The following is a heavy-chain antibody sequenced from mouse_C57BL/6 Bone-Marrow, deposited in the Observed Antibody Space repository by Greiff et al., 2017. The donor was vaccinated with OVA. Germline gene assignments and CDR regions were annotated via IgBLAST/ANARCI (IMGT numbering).Heavy chain of an antibody. V-gene: IGHV1-81*01. CDR3: ARYSFYYYAMDY. CDR1: GYTFTRYG. CDR2: IYPRSGNT. Sequence: VQLQQSGAELARPGASVKLSCKASGYTFTRYGISWVKQRTGPGLEWIGEIYPRSGNTYYNEKFKGKATLTADKSSSTAYMELRSLTSEDSAVYVCARYSFYYYAMDYWGQGTSVTVSS. J-gene: IGHJ4*01.